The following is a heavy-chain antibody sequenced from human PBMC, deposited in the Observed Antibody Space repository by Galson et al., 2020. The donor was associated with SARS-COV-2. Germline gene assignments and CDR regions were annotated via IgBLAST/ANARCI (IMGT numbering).Heavy chain of an antibody. D-gene: IGHD6-13*01. Sequence: SQTLSLTCAISGDSVSSNSAAWNWIRQSPSRGLEWLGRTYYRSQWSTDYAVSVKSRITINPDTSKNQFSLQLNSVTPEDTAIYYCAGRVAGAGSLRSGGQGTMAIVSS. J-gene: IGHJ3*01. V-gene: IGHV6-1*01. CDR2: TYYRSQWST. CDR3: AGRVAGAGSLRS. CDR1: GDSVSSNSAA.